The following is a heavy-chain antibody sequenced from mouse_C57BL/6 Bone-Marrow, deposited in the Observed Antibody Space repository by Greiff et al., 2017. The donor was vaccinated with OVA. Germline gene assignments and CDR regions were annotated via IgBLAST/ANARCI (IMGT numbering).Heavy chain of an antibody. CDR2: ISSGSSTI. CDR1: GFTFSDYG. Sequence: VQLKESGGGLVKPGGSLKLSCAASGFTFSDYGMHWVRQAPEKGLEWVAYISSGSSTIYYADTVKGRFTISRDNAKNTLFLQMTSLRSEDTAMYYCARPATVVDWYFDVWGTGTTVTVSS. V-gene: IGHV5-17*01. J-gene: IGHJ1*03. D-gene: IGHD1-1*01. CDR3: ARPATVVDWYFDV.